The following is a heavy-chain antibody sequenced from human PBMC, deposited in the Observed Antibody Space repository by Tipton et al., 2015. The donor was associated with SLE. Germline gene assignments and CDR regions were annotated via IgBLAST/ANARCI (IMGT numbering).Heavy chain of an antibody. J-gene: IGHJ6*02. CDR1: GFTFSSYS. Sequence: SLRLSCAASGFTFSSYSLNWVRQAPGKGLVWVSSISSGSSYTYYADSVKGRFTISRDNAKNSLYLQMNSLRAEDTAVYYCARAGDGYNYYYYGMDVWGQETTVTVSS. CDR2: ISSGSSYT. V-gene: IGHV3-21*01. D-gene: IGHD5-24*01. CDR3: ARAGDGYNYYYYGMDV.